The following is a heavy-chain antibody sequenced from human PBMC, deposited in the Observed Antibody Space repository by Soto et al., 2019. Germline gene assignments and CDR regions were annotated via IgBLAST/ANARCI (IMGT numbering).Heavy chain of an antibody. J-gene: IGHJ5*02. Sequence: GASVKVSCKVSGYTLTELSMHWVRQAPGKGLEWMGGFDPEDGETIYAQKHQGRVTMTEDTSTDTAYRELSSLRSEYTAVYYCATGTRGYSSWFEPWGQGTLVPSPQ. CDR3: ATGTRGYSSWFEP. CDR1: GYTLTELS. D-gene: IGHD5-18*01. CDR2: FDPEDGET. V-gene: IGHV1-24*01.